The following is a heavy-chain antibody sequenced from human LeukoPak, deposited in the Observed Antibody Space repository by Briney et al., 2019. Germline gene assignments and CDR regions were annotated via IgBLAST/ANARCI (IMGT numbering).Heavy chain of an antibody. CDR3: ARDRSRYCSGGSCYSALFDY. J-gene: IGHJ4*02. D-gene: IGHD2-15*01. Sequence: PSETLSLTCTVSSDSINTYYWSWIRQPPGKGLEWIGHIYYTGNTDYNPSLKSRVTMPLDTSKSQFSLKLSSVTAADTAVYYCARDRSRYCSGGSCYSALFDYWGQGTLVTVSS. CDR2: IYYTGNT. V-gene: IGHV4-59*01. CDR1: SDSINTYY.